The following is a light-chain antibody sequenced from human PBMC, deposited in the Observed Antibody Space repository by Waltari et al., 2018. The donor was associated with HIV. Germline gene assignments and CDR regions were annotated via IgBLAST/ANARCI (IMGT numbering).Light chain of an antibody. CDR2: EVS. CDR3: SSYTSSSTL. J-gene: IGLJ2*01. Sequence: QSALTQPASVSGSPGQSITISCTGSSGDIGSFNYGSWYQQHPGKVPKLMIYEVSNRPSGISNRFSGSKSGNTASLTISGLQAEDEADYYCSSYTSSSTLFGGGTKLTVL. V-gene: IGLV2-14*01. CDR1: SGDIGSFNY.